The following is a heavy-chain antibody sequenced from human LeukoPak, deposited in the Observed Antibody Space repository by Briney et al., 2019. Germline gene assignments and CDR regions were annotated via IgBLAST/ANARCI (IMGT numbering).Heavy chain of an antibody. J-gene: IGHJ1*01. CDR2: IRPTGTNT. V-gene: IGHV3-23*01. CDR3: ARGGTAAAVIYFQH. CDR1: GFTFSTYA. Sequence: PGGSLRLSCAASGFTFSTYAMSWVRQAPGKGLEWVSAIRPTGTNTYYASSVKGRFTISRDNSKNTLYLQMNSLRAEDTAVYYCARGGTAAAVIYFQHWGQGTLVTVSS. D-gene: IGHD6-13*01.